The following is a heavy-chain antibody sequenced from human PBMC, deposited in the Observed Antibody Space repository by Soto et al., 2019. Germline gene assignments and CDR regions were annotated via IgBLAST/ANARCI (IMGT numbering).Heavy chain of an antibody. CDR2: IYYTGCT. D-gene: IGHD3-3*01. J-gene: IGHJ4*02. Sequence: QVRLQESGPGLVKPSQTLSLTCTVSGGSISSGDYFWSWVRQPPGKGLEWIGYIYYTGCTSYNPSLTSRITMSVDTSKTQFSLKVSSVTAADTAVYFCARDDGYYRLYDYWGQGTLVTVSS. V-gene: IGHV4-30-4*01. CDR1: GGSISSGDYF. CDR3: ARDDGYYRLYDY.